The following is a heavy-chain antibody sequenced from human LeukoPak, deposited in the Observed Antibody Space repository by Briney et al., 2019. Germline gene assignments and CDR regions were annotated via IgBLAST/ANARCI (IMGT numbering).Heavy chain of an antibody. Sequence: PSGTLSLTCAVYGGSFSGYYWSWIRQPSGKGLEWIGEINHSGSTNYNPSLKSRVTISVDTSKNQFSLKLSSVTAADTAVYYCARQIIHSYLSGWFDPWGQGTLVTVSS. V-gene: IGHV4-34*01. CDR2: INHSGST. J-gene: IGHJ5*02. D-gene: IGHD5-18*01. CDR1: GGSFSGYY. CDR3: ARQIIHSYLSGWFDP.